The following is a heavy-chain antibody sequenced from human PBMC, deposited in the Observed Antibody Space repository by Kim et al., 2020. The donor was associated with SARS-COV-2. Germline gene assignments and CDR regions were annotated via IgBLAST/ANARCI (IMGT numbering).Heavy chain of an antibody. D-gene: IGHD3-22*01. J-gene: IGHJ4*02. CDR3: ARAFRYYYDSSGSVFDY. V-gene: IGHV1-69*01. Sequence: FQGRVTITADESTSTAYMELSSLRSEDTAVYYCARAFRYYYDSSGSVFDYWGQGTLVTVSS.